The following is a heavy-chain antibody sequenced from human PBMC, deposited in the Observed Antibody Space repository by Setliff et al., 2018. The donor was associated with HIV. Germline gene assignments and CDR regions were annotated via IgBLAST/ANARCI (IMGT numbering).Heavy chain of an antibody. Sequence: GGSLRLSCEVSGFTVSNNYMTWVRQAPGQGLEWVSTIYGDGRTFYAESVKGRFTISGDISNNILYLHMNSLIPEDTAVYYCARDFRKQRIDYWGQGTLVTVSS. V-gene: IGHV3-53*01. D-gene: IGHD6-25*01. CDR2: IYGDGRT. CDR3: ARDFRKQRIDY. J-gene: IGHJ4*02. CDR1: GFTVSNNY.